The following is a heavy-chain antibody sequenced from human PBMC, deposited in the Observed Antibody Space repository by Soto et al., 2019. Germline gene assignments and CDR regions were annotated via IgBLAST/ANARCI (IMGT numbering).Heavy chain of an antibody. CDR1: GFTFSNYG. D-gene: IGHD6-13*01. V-gene: IGHV3-33*01. CDR2: IWYDGSNK. Sequence: QVQLVESGGGVVQPGRSLRLSCAVSGFTFSNYGMHWVRQAPGKGLEWVAVIWYDGSNKYYSDSVKGRFTISRDNFKNTMYLQRISLRGEDKAVYYGTRLGSRRIMDVWGQGTTVTVS. J-gene: IGHJ6*02. CDR3: TRLGSRRIMDV.